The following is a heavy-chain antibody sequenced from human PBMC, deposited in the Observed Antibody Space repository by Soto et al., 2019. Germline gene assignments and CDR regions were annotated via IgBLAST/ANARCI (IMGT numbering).Heavy chain of an antibody. J-gene: IGHJ1*01. V-gene: IGHV3-21*01. CDR1: GFTFSSYS. D-gene: IGHD3-10*01. CDR3: ARRLPKSGNFQH. CDR2: ISSSSSYI. Sequence: PGGSLRLSCADSGFTFSSYSMNWVRRAPGKGLEWVSSISSSSSYIYYADSVKGRFTISRDNAKNSLYLQMNSLRAEDTAVYYCARRLPKSGNFQHWGQGTVVTVSS.